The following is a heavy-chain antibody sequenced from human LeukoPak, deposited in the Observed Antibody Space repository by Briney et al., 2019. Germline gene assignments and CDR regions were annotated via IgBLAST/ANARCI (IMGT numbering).Heavy chain of an antibody. D-gene: IGHD1-26*01. CDR1: GFTLSSYS. CDR2: ISSSSSYI. Sequence: GGSLRLSCAASGFTLSSYSMNWVRQAPGKGLEWVSSISSSSSYIYYADSVKGRFTISRDNAKNSLYLQMNSLRAEDTAVYYCASQGVVGAFDIWGQGTMVTVSS. CDR3: ASQGVVGAFDI. V-gene: IGHV3-21*01. J-gene: IGHJ3*02.